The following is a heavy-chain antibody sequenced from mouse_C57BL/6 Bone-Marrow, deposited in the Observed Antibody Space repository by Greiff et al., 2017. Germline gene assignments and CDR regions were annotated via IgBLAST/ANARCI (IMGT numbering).Heavy chain of an antibody. CDR3: ARDRRGGYDGAWFAY. D-gene: IGHD2-2*01. Sequence: EVKLQESGPGLVKPSQSLSLTCSVTGYSITSGYYWNWIRQFPGNKLEWMGYISYDGSNNYNPYLKNRNSITRDTSKNQFFLKLNSVTTEDTATNYCARDRRGGYDGAWFAYWGQGTLVTVSA. V-gene: IGHV3-6*01. J-gene: IGHJ3*01. CDR2: ISYDGSN. CDR1: GYSITSGYY.